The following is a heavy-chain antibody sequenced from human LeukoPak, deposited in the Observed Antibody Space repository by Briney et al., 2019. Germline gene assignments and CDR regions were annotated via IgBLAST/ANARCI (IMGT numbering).Heavy chain of an antibody. Sequence: ASVKVSCKASGYTFTSYDINWVRQATGQGLEWMGWMNPNSGNTGYAQKFQGRVTMTRNTSISTAYMELSSLRSEDTAVYYCASGSVAGTQYYYYYGMDVWGQGTTVTVSS. CDR1: GYTFTSYD. CDR2: MNPNSGNT. J-gene: IGHJ6*02. CDR3: ASGSVAGTQYYYYYGMDV. D-gene: IGHD6-19*01. V-gene: IGHV1-8*01.